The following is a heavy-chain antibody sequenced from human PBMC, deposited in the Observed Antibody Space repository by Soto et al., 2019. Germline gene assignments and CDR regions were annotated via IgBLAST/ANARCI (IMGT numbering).Heavy chain of an antibody. V-gene: IGHV4-59*01. CDR3: ARVRLRWTFDY. CDR1: GGSISSYY. Sequence: QVQLQESGPGLVKPSETLSLTCTVSGGSISSYYWSWIRQPPGKGLEWIGYIYYSGSTNYNPSLKSLVTISVDTSKNQFSLKLSSVTAADTAVYYCARVRLRWTFDYWGQGTLVTVSS. D-gene: IGHD4-17*01. J-gene: IGHJ4*02. CDR2: IYYSGST.